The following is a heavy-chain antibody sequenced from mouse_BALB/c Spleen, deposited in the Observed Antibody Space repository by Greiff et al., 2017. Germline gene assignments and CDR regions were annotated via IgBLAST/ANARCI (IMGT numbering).Heavy chain of an antibody. J-gene: IGHJ4*01. D-gene: IGHD1-1*01. CDR1: GFSLTSYG. CDR3: AREDYGSSYGAMDY. Sequence: VQLQESGPGLVAPSQSLSITCTVSGFSLTSYGVHWVRQPPGKGLEWLGVIWAGGSTNYNSALMSRLSISKDNSKSQVFLKMNSLQTDDTAMYYCAREDYGSSYGAMDYWGQGTSVTVSS. V-gene: IGHV2-9*02. CDR2: IWAGGST.